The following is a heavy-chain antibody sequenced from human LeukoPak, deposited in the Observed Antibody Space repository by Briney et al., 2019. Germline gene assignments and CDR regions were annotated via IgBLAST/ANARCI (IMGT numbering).Heavy chain of an antibody. Sequence: SETLSLTCTVSGGSISSYYWSSIRQPPGKGLEWIGYIYYSGSTNYNPSLKSRVTISVDTSKNQFSLKLSSVTAADTAVYYCARASYYDSSGYYFDYWGQGTLVTVSS. D-gene: IGHD3-22*01. V-gene: IGHV4-59*01. J-gene: IGHJ4*02. CDR3: ARASYYDSSGYYFDY. CDR2: IYYSGST. CDR1: GGSISSYY.